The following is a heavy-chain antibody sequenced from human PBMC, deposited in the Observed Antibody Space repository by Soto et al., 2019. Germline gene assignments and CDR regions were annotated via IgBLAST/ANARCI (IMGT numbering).Heavy chain of an antibody. CDR1: GYTFTSYA. CDR3: ARDGWVFHSISWYDY. V-gene: IGHV1-3*01. Sequence: ASVKVSCKASGYTFTSYAMHWVRQAPGQRLEWMGWINAGNGNTKYSQKFQGRVTITRDTSASTAYMELSSLRSEDTAVYYCARDGWVFHSISWYDYWGQGTLVTVSS. J-gene: IGHJ4*02. D-gene: IGHD6-13*01. CDR2: INAGNGNT.